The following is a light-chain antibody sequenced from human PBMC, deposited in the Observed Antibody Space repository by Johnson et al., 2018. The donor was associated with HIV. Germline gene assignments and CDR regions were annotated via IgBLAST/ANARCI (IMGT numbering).Light chain of an antibody. CDR2: DNN. CDR1: SSNIGRNY. V-gene: IGLV1-51*01. J-gene: IGLJ1*01. CDR3: GTWDSSLSAYV. Sequence: QLVLTQPPSVSAAPGQKVTISCSGSSSNIGRNYVSWYQQLPGTAPKLLIFDNNKRPSGIPDRFSASKSGTSATLGITGLQTGDEADYYFGTWDSSLSAYVFGTGTKVTVL.